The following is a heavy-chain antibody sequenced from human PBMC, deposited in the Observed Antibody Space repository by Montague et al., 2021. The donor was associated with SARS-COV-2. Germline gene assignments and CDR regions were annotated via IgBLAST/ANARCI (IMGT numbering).Heavy chain of an antibody. CDR1: GGSFSGYY. V-gene: IGHV4-34*01. CDR2: IHHTGST. D-gene: IGHD3-16*01. J-gene: IGHJ6*02. CDR3: ARGGHQLRFGLDV. Sequence: SETLSLTCAVYGGSFSGYYWSWIRQPPGKGLEWIGQIHHTGSTIYKPSLKGRVTISEDTSKNQFSLKMTSVTAADAAVYYCARGGHQLRFGLDVWGQGTTVTVSS.